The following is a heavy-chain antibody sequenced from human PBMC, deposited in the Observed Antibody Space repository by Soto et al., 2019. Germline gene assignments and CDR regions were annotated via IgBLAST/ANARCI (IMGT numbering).Heavy chain of an antibody. CDR3: ARAEDPYNWFDP. CDR2: INHSGST. J-gene: IGHJ5*02. Sequence: PSETLSLTCAVYGGSFSGYYWSWIRQPPGKGLEWIGEINHSGSTNYNPSLKSRVTISVDTSKNQFSLKLSSVTAADTAVYYCARAEDPYNWFDPWGQGTLVTVSS. V-gene: IGHV4-34*01. CDR1: GGSFSGYY.